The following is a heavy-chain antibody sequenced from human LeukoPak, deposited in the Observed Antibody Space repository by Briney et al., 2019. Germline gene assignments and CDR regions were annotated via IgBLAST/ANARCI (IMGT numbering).Heavy chain of an antibody. CDR1: GYTFTSYD. Sequence: ASVKVSCKASGYTFTSYDINWVRQATGQGLEWMGWMNPNSGNTGYAQKFQGRVTMTRNTSISTAYMELSSLRSEDTAVYYCARVPTYYDILTGYYYGARGDYGMDVWGQGTTVTVSS. J-gene: IGHJ6*02. CDR2: MNPNSGNT. V-gene: IGHV1-8*01. CDR3: ARVPTYYDILTGYYYGARGDYGMDV. D-gene: IGHD3-9*01.